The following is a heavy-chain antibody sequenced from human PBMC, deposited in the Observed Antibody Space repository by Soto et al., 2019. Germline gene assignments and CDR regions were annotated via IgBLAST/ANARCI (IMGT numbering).Heavy chain of an antibody. J-gene: IGHJ5*02. V-gene: IGHV4-31*03. CDR2: IYYSGST. Sequence: QVQLQESGPGLVKPSQTLSLTCTVSGGSISSGDYYWSWIRQHPGKGLEWIANIYYSGSTYYNPSLKSRLTISVDTSNNQCSLTLRSVTAADTAVYYCARGLLAFAPWGQGTLVTVSS. CDR1: GGSISSGDYY. CDR3: ARGLLAFAP. D-gene: IGHD2-21*01.